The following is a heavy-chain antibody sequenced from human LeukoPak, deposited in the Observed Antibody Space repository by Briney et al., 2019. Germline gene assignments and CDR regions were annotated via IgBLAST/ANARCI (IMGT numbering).Heavy chain of an antibody. V-gene: IGHV3-23*01. J-gene: IGHJ2*01. D-gene: IGHD2-15*01. CDR1: GFTFSSYA. CDR2: ISGSGGST. CDR3: AGIDGYCSGGSCYSSGSDWYFDL. Sequence: GGSLRLSCAASGFTFSSYAMSWVRQAPGKGLEWVSAISGSGGSTYYADSVKGRFTISRDNSKNTLYLQMNSLRAEDTAVYYCAGIDGYCSGGSCYSSGSDWYFDLWGRGTLVTVSS.